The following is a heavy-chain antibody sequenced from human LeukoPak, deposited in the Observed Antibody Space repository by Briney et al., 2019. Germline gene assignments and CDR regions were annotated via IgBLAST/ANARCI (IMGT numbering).Heavy chain of an antibody. Sequence: GGSLRLSCAASGFTFSSYAMSWVRQAPGKGLEWVSSISSSSSYIYYADSVKGRFTISRDNAKNSLYLQMNSLRAEDTAVYYCARDLGRVRGVITYYFDYWGQGTLVTVSS. D-gene: IGHD3-10*01. V-gene: IGHV3-21*01. CDR3: ARDLGRVRGVITYYFDY. CDR2: ISSSSSYI. CDR1: GFTFSSYA. J-gene: IGHJ4*02.